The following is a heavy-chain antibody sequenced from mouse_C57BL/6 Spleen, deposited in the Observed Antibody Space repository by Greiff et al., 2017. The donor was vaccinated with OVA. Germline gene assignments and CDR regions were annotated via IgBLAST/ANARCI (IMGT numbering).Heavy chain of an antibody. D-gene: IGHD2-1*01. J-gene: IGHJ2*01. Sequence: VKLMESGAELVRPGASVKLSCKASGYTFTDYYINWVKQRPGQGLEWIARIYPGSGNTYYNEKFKGKATLTAEKSSSTAYMQLSSLTSEDSAVYFCASYGNFFFDYWGQGTTLTVSS. CDR1: GYTFTDYY. CDR3: ASYGNFFFDY. CDR2: IYPGSGNT. V-gene: IGHV1-76*01.